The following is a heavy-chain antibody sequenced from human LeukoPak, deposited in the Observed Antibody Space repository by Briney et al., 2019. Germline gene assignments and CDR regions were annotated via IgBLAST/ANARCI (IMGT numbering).Heavy chain of an antibody. V-gene: IGHV4-31*03. D-gene: IGHD4-23*01. CDR1: GSSISSGGYY. CDR2: IYYSGST. J-gene: IGHJ4*02. CDR3: AIGDYGANTGY. Sequence: SQTLSLTCTVSGSSISSGGYYWSWIRQHPGEGLEWIGYIYYSGSTYYNPSLKSRVTISADTSKNQFSLKLSSVTAADTAVYYCAIGDYGANTGYWGQGTLVIVSS.